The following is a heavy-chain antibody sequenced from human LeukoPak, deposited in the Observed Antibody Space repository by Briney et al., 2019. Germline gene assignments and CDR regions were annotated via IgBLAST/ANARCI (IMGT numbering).Heavy chain of an antibody. CDR1: GFIFNGYT. V-gene: IGHV3-21*04. D-gene: IGHD5-24*01. CDR3: ARGVATIYLNY. J-gene: IGHJ4*02. Sequence: GGSLRLSCEASGFIFNGYTMNWVRQAPGKGLEWVSSISSSGSNIYYADSVKGRFTISRDNAKNSLSMQMNSLRAEDTALYYCARGVATIYLNYWGQGTLVTVSS. CDR2: ISSSGSNI.